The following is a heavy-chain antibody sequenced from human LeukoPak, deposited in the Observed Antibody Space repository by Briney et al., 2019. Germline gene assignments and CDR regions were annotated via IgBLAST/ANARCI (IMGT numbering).Heavy chain of an antibody. CDR2: IYSGGST. CDR3: ARDHGGAAFQH. D-gene: IGHD3-16*01. CDR1: GFTFSSYA. J-gene: IGHJ1*01. Sequence: GGSLRLSCAASGFTFSSYAMSWVRQAPGKGLEWVSVIYSGGSTYYADSVKGRFTISRDNSKNTLYLQMNSLRAEDTAVYYCARDHGGAAFQHWGQGTLVTVSS. V-gene: IGHV3-53*01.